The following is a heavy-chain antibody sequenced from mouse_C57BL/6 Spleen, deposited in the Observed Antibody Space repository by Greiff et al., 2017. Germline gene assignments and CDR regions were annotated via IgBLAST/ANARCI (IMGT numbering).Heavy chain of an antibody. CDR1: GFTFSDYY. D-gene: IGHD2-3*01. V-gene: IGHV5-16*01. J-gene: IGHJ4*01. Sequence: EVQLVESEGGLVQPGSSMKLSCTASGFTFSDYYMAWVRQVPEKGLEWVANINYDGSSTYYLDSLKSRFIISRDNAKNILYLQMSRLKSEDTATYYCARDRDGYLMDYWGQGTSVTVSS. CDR2: INYDGSST. CDR3: ARDRDGYLMDY.